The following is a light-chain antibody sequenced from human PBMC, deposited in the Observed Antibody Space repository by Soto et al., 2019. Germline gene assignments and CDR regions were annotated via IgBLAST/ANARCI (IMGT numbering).Light chain of an antibody. CDR3: AAWDDSLNGYV. Sequence: QSVLTQPPSVSGTPGQRVTISCSGSSSNIGSNTVNWYQQLPGTAPKLLIYGNNQRPSGVPDRFSGSKPGTSASLAISGLQSEDEADYHCAAWDDSLNGYVVGTGTKLTVL. CDR2: GNN. J-gene: IGLJ1*01. CDR1: SSNIGSNT. V-gene: IGLV1-44*01.